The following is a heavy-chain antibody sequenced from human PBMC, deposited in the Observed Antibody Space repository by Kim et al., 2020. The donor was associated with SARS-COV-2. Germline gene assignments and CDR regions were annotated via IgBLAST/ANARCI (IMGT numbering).Heavy chain of an antibody. CDR3: ARSKVTSFDI. CDR1: GFSVSDNY. Sequence: GSLRLSCAASGFSVSDNYMTWVRQAPGKGLECVSVIYSGGGTYYADSVKGRFTISRDNSRNTLYLQMNSLRAEDTALYYCARSKVTSFDIWGQGTMVTVSS. CDR2: IYSGGGT. V-gene: IGHV3-53*01. J-gene: IGHJ3*02. D-gene: IGHD2-21*02.